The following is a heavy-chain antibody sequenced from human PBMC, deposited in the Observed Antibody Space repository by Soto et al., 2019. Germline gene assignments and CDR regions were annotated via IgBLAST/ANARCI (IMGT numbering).Heavy chain of an antibody. V-gene: IGHV1-2*02. CDR3: ARADCTNGVCYIYYYYYGMDV. D-gene: IGHD2-8*01. J-gene: IGHJ6*02. Sequence: QVQLVQSGAEVKKPGASVKVSCKASGYTFTGYYMHWVRQAPGQGLEWMGWINPNSGGTNYAQKFQGRVTMTRDTSISTAYMELSRLRSDDTAVYYCARADCTNGVCYIYYYYYGMDVWGQGTTVTVSS. CDR1: GYTFTGYY. CDR2: INPNSGGT.